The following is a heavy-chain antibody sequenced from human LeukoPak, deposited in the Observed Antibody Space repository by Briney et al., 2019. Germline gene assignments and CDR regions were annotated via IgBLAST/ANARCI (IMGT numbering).Heavy chain of an antibody. Sequence: PGGSLRLSCAASGFTFDDYGMSWVREAPGKGLGWVSGINWNGGSTGYAASVKGRFTISRDNAKNSLYLQMNSLRAEDTALYYCARDNYYGSGRHFDYWGQGTLVTVSS. CDR1: GFTFDDYG. D-gene: IGHD3-10*01. J-gene: IGHJ4*02. V-gene: IGHV3-20*04. CDR3: ARDNYYGSGRHFDY. CDR2: INWNGGST.